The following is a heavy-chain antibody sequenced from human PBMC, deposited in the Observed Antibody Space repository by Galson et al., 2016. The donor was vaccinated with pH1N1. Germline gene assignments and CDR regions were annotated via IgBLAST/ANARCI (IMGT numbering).Heavy chain of an antibody. CDR1: GGSISSSSYY. V-gene: IGHV4-39*01. CDR2: IYYSGST. CDR3: LRHPRFSSRRAVDFDY. J-gene: IGHJ4*02. Sequence: SETLSLTCTVSGGSISSSSYYWGWIRQPPGKGLEWIGNIYYSGSTYYNPSLKSRLLISVDTSKNQFSLRLTSVTAADTAVYYCLRHPRFSSRRAVDFDYWGQGIQVIVSS.